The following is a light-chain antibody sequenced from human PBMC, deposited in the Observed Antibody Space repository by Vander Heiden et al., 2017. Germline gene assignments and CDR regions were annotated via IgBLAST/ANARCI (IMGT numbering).Light chain of an antibody. Sequence: QSVLTQPPSVSGAPGQRVTISCTGSTSTIGAGYDVHWYQQLPGTAPKLLIYDNINRPSGVPDRFSSSKSGTSASLAITGLQAEDEADYYCQSYDSSLGGHVVFGGGTKLTVL. CDR3: QSYDSSLGGHVV. CDR1: TSTIGAGYD. V-gene: IGLV1-40*01. CDR2: DNI. J-gene: IGLJ2*01.